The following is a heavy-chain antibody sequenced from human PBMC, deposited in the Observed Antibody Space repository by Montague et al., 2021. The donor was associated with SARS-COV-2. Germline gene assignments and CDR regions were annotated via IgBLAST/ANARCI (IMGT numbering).Heavy chain of an antibody. D-gene: IGHD1-20*01. CDR1: GDSIRGSH. V-gene: IGHV4-4*08. CDR2: IDNSGST. J-gene: IGHJ6*02. Sequence: SETLSLTCTVSGDSIRGSHWSWIRQPPGKGLEWIGYIDNSGSTNYNPALESRVTLTVSASNNQFYLTLRSVTAADTAVYYCARLTGSRVYYYHYGLDVWGQGTTVTVSS. CDR3: ARLTGSRVYYYHYGLDV.